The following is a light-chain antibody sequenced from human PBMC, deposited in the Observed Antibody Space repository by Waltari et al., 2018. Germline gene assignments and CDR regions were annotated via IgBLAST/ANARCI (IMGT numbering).Light chain of an antibody. CDR1: QSVTTY. V-gene: IGKV3-11*01. Sequence: EIVMTQSPATLSLSPGERATLSGRASQSVTTYLGWIQQKPGQAPRLLIYDASKRATGIPARFSGSGSGTDFTLTISNLEPEDFAIYYCHQRSSWPLTFGGGTRVEI. J-gene: IGKJ4*01. CDR2: DAS. CDR3: HQRSSWPLT.